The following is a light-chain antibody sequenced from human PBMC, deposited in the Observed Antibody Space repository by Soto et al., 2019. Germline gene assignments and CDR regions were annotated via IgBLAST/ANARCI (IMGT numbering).Light chain of an antibody. J-gene: IGKJ2*01. CDR1: QSVSGSY. V-gene: IGKV3-20*01. CDR3: QQYASSAGT. CDR2: GAS. Sequence: EIVLTQSPGTLSLSPGERATLSCRASQSVSGSYLAWYQQKSGQAPRLLIYGASSRATGIPDRFSGSGSGTDFTLTISRLEPEDFAVYYCQQYASSAGTFGQGTKLEIK.